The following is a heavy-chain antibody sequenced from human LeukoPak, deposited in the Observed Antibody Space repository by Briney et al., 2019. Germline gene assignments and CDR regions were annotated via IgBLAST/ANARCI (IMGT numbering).Heavy chain of an antibody. D-gene: IGHD3-22*01. J-gene: IGHJ4*02. V-gene: IGHV3-21*01. Sequence: GGSLRLSCAASGFSVSSSYMSWVRQAPGKGLEWVSSISSSSSYIYYADSVKGRFTISRDNAKNSLYLQMNSLRAEDTAVYYCARDRSTDSSGYYYSWGQGTLVTVSS. CDR1: GFSVSSSY. CDR3: ARDRSTDSSGYYYS. CDR2: ISSSSSYI.